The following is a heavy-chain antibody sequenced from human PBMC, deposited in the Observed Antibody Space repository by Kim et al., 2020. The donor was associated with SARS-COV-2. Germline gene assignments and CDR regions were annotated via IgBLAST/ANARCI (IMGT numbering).Heavy chain of an antibody. J-gene: IGHJ4*02. CDR3: ARQPADTASFDY. D-gene: IGHD5-18*01. V-gene: IGHV4-59*08. CDR2: THESGET. CDR1: GGSISGSY. Sequence: SEILSLTCTVSGGSISGSYWSWIRQPPGKGLEWLVYTHESGETKYNPYFRSRVTISIDVSEKHLSLKLTSVTAGDTAVYYCARQPADTASFDYWGQGILVTVSS.